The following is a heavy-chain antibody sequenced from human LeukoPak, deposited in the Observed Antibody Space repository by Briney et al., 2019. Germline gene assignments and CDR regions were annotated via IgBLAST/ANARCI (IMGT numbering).Heavy chain of an antibody. CDR3: AKDLRYYDSSGYYY. V-gene: IGHV4-4*02. CDR1: GGAISSSYW. CDR2: IYHGGNT. D-gene: IGHD3-22*01. J-gene: IGHJ4*02. Sequence: PSETLSLTCAVSGGAISSSYWWTWVRQPPGKGLEWIGEIYHGGNTLYNPSLKSRVTISVDKSKNEFSLKVTSVTAADTAVYYCAKDLRYYDSSGYYYWGQGTLVTVSS.